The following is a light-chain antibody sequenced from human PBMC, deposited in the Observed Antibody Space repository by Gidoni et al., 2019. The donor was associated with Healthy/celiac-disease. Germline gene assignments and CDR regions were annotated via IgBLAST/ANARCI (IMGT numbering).Light chain of an antibody. CDR2: DAS. J-gene: IGKJ2*01. CDR1: QSVSSY. Sequence: EILLTHSPATLSLSPGERATLSCRPSQSVSSYLAWYQQKPGQAPRLLIYDASNRATGIPARFSGSGSGTDFTLTISSLEPEDFAVYDCQQRSNWPPMYTFGQGTKLEIK. CDR3: QQRSNWPPMYT. V-gene: IGKV3-11*01.